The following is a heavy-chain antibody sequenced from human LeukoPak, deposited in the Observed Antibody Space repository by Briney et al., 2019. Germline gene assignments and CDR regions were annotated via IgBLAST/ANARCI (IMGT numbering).Heavy chain of an antibody. J-gene: IGHJ4*02. Sequence: SETLSLTCAVYGGSFSGCYWSWIRQPPGKGLEWIGEINHSGSTNYNPSLKSRVTISVDTSKNQFSLKLSSVTAADTAVYYCARGVYCSGGSCFLPLDYWGQGTLVTVSS. CDR1: GGSFSGCY. CDR2: INHSGST. D-gene: IGHD2-15*01. CDR3: ARGVYCSGGSCFLPLDY. V-gene: IGHV4-34*01.